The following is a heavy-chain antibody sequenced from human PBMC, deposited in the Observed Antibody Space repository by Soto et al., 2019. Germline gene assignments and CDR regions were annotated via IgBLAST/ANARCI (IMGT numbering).Heavy chain of an antibody. Sequence: GGSLRLSCAASGLTFSSYAMSWVGQAPGKGLEWVSAISGSGGSTYYADSVKGRLTISRDNSKNTLYLQMNSLRAEDTAVYYCAKSWSSFEYYFDYWGQGTLVTVSS. CDR3: AKSWSSFEYYFDY. V-gene: IGHV3-23*01. J-gene: IGHJ4*02. D-gene: IGHD3-10*01. CDR1: GLTFSSYA. CDR2: ISGSGGST.